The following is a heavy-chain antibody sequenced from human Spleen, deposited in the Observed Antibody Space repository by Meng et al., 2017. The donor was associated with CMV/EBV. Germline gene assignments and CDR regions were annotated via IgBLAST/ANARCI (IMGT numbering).Heavy chain of an antibody. J-gene: IGHJ4*02. CDR2: ISWNSVSI. CDR3: ASLEWLSQ. CDR1: GFTFDYHA. D-gene: IGHD3-3*01. Sequence: SLKISCTASGFTFDYHAMHWVRQAAGKGLEWVSGISWNSVSIGYADSVKGRFTISRDDAKNSLYLQMNSLRAEDTAVYYCASLEWLSQWGQGTLVTVSS. V-gene: IGHV3-9*01.